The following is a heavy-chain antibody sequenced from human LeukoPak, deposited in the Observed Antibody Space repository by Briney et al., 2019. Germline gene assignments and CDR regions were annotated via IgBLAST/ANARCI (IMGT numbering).Heavy chain of an antibody. V-gene: IGHV3-30*02. CDR1: GFTFSNHA. Sequence: PGGSLRLSCAASGFTFSNHAMHWVRQAPGKGLEWVTLVWYDGNRKYYADSVKGRFTISRDNSKNSVYLQLNSLKTEDTAVYYCAGRSGSLDYWGQGTLVTVSS. D-gene: IGHD3-16*01. CDR2: VWYDGNRK. CDR3: AGRSGSLDY. J-gene: IGHJ4*02.